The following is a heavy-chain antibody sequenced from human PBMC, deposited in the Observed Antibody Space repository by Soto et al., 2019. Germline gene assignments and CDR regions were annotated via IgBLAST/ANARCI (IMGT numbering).Heavy chain of an antibody. J-gene: IGHJ6*02. V-gene: IGHV1-69*01. CDR1: GGTFSSYA. D-gene: IGHD3-10*01. CDR2: IIPIFGTA. Sequence: QVQLVQSGAEVKKPGSSVKVSCKASGGTFSSYAISWVRQAPGQGLEWMGGIIPIFGTANYAQKLQGRVTITADESTSTAYMELSSLRSEDTAVYYCARAELLWFGELLRGYYYGMDVWGQGTTVTVSS. CDR3: ARAELLWFGELLRGYYYGMDV.